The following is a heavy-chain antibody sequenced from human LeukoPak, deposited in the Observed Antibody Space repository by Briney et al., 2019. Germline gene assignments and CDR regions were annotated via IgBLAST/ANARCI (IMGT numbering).Heavy chain of an antibody. CDR1: GFTVSSNY. CDR2: ISSNGGST. J-gene: IGHJ4*02. V-gene: IGHV3-64D*06. Sequence: GGSLRLSCAASGFTVSSNYMSWVRQAPGKGLEYVSAISSNGGSTYYADSVTGRFTISRDNSKNTLLLQMSSLRAEDTAVYYCVRRYGSYDYWGQGTLVTVSS. D-gene: IGHD2-15*01. CDR3: VRRYGSYDY.